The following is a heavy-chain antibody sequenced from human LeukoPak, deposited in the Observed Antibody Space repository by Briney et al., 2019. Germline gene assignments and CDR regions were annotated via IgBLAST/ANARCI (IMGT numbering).Heavy chain of an antibody. V-gene: IGHV4-59*01. J-gene: IGHJ5*02. CDR3: ARDNYGSGSLLLDNWFDP. CDR2: IYYSGST. CDR1: GGSISSYY. Sequence: PSETLSLTCTVSGGSISSYYWSWIRQPPGKGLELIGYIYYSGSTNYNPSLKSRVTISVDTSKNKFSLKLSSVTAADTAVYYCARDNYGSGSLLLDNWFDPWGQGTLVTVSS. D-gene: IGHD3-10*01.